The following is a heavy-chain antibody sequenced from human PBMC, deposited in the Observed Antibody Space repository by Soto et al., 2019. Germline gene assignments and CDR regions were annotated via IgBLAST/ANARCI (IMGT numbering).Heavy chain of an antibody. V-gene: IGHV1-18*01. Sequence: QVQLVQSGAEVKKPGASVKVSCKASGYTFTSYGISWVRQAPGQGLEWMGWISAYNGNTNYAQKLQGRVTTTTDTSTCTPYMELRTRKSDDTAVSCCAGAGGDGYNCCWCQGTRVTVSS. J-gene: IGHJ1*01. CDR1: GYTFTSYG. CDR3: AGAGGDGYNCC. D-gene: IGHD5-12*01. CDR2: ISAYNGNT.